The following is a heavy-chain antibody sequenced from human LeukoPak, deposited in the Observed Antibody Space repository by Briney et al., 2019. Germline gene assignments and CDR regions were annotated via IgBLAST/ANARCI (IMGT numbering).Heavy chain of an antibody. J-gene: IGHJ3*02. V-gene: IGHV4-59*01. CDR3: ARHVDTAMALDAFDI. Sequence: KPSETLSLTCTVSGGSISSYYWSWIRQPPGKGLEWIGYIYYSGSTNYNPSLKSRVTISVDTSKNQFSLKLSSVTAADTAVYYCARHVDTAMALDAFDIWGQGTMVTVSS. CDR2: IYYSGST. CDR1: GGSISSYY. D-gene: IGHD5-18*01.